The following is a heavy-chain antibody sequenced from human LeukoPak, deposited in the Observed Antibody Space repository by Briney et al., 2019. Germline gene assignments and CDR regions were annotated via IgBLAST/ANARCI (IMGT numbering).Heavy chain of an antibody. CDR2: ISYDGSNK. Sequence: GGSLRLSCAASGFTFSSYAMHWVRQAPGKGLEGVAVISYDGSNKYYADSVKGRFTISRDNSKNTLYLQMNSLRAEDTAVYYCAREGFERGPAARGGDFDYWGQGTLVTVSS. D-gene: IGHD2-2*01. CDR3: AREGFERGPAARGGDFDY. J-gene: IGHJ4*02. V-gene: IGHV3-30-3*01. CDR1: GFTFSSYA.